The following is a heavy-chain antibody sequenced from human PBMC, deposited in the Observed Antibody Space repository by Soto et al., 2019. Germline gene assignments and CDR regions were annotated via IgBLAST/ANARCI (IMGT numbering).Heavy chain of an antibody. CDR2: ISGSGGST. D-gene: IGHD6-13*01. CDR3: XKDRSVAAAGPGNGMDV. Sequence: GGSLRLSCAASGFTFSSYAMSWVRQAPGKGLEWVSAISGSGGSTYYADSVKGRFTISRDNSKNTLYLQMNSLRAEDTAVYYCXKDRSVAAAGPGNGMDVWGQGTTVTVSS. J-gene: IGHJ6*02. V-gene: IGHV3-23*01. CDR1: GFTFSSYA.